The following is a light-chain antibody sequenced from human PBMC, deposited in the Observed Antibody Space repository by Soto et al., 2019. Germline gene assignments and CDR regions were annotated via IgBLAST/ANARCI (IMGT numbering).Light chain of an antibody. Sequence: DIQMTQSPSTLSASVGDRVTITCRASQTISNVLAWYQQRPGKAPNLLIYKASSLQSGVPSRFSGSGSGTEFTLTISSLQPDDFATYFCQQYSTYPWTFGQGTKVEVK. J-gene: IGKJ1*01. V-gene: IGKV1-5*03. CDR2: KAS. CDR1: QTISNV. CDR3: QQYSTYPWT.